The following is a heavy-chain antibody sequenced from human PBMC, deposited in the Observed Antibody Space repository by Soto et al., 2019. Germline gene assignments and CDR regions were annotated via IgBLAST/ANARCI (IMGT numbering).Heavy chain of an antibody. V-gene: IGHV1-69*01. Sequence: QVQLVQSGAEVKKPGSSVKVSCKDSGGTFSSYAISWVRQAPGQGLEWMGGIIPIFGTANYAQKFQGRVTITADESTSTAYMELSSLRSEDTAVYYCARDGNPVVVPAANLPSMDVWGQGTTVTVSS. CDR2: IIPIFGTA. D-gene: IGHD2-2*01. CDR1: GGTFSSYA. J-gene: IGHJ6*02. CDR3: ARDGNPVVVPAANLPSMDV.